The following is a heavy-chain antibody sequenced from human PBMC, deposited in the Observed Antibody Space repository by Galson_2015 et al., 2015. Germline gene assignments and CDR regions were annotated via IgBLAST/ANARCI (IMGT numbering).Heavy chain of an antibody. D-gene: IGHD1-7*01. CDR3: AKGGTVWSSAFFDY. J-gene: IGHJ4*02. Sequence: SGFTFSSSGMSWVRQAPGKGLEWVSSISDSGGSTYYAESVKGRFTISRDSSKSTVILQMNSLRAEDTAVYYCAKGGTVWSSAFFDYWGQGTLVTVSS. CDR1: GFTFSSSG. V-gene: IGHV3-23*01. CDR2: ISDSGGST.